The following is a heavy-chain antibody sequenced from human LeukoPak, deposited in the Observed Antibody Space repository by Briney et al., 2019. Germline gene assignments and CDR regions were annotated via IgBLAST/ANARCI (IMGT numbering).Heavy chain of an antibody. CDR1: GFTFSTYS. D-gene: IGHD3-10*01. V-gene: IGHV3-23*01. CDR2: ISGSGGKT. CDR3: AKQGDRAYFDY. J-gene: IGHJ4*02. Sequence: GGSLRLSCAASGFTFSTYSMNWVRQAPGKGLEWVSDISGSGGKTQYADSVKGRFTMSRDNSKNTLYLQMSSLRVEDTAIYYCAKQGDRAYFDYWGQGTLVTVSS.